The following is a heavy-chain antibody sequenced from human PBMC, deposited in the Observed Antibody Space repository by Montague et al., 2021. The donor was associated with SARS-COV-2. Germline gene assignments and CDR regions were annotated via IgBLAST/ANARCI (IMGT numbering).Heavy chain of an antibody. V-gene: IGHV3-23*03. D-gene: IGHD2-2*01. CDR1: GFSFGTYP. CDR3: TKVDCSSHSCHGPDYYYFYGMDV. Sequence: SLRLSCAASGFSFGTYPMDWVRQAPGKGLEWVSYIFSGSINTYYADSVKGRFIISREDSKNTLYLQMDSLRAEDTAMYYCTKVDCSSHSCHGPDYYYFYGMDVWGQGTTVTVSS. J-gene: IGHJ6*02. CDR2: IFSGSINT.